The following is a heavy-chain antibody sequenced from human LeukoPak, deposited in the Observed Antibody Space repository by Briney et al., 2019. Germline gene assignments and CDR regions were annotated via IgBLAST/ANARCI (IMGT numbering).Heavy chain of an antibody. J-gene: IGHJ4*02. D-gene: IGHD6-19*01. CDR1: GSTFEDYA. Sequence: PGRSLRLSCAASGSTFEDYAMHWVRQVPGKGLEWVSGITANSGSIGFADSVKGRFTISRDNAKNSLYLQMNSLRAKDTALYYCAKDDSSGWFSPFDYWGQGTLVTVSS. CDR2: ITANSGSI. V-gene: IGHV3-9*01. CDR3: AKDDSSGWFSPFDY.